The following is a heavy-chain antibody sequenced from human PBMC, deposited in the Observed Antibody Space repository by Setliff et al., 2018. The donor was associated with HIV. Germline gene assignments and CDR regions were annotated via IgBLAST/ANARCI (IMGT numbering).Heavy chain of an antibody. CDR1: GYTFTSSD. D-gene: IGHD6-6*01. V-gene: IGHV1-8*02. CDR3: ARGGSSSRYYYYYMDV. Sequence: ASVKVSCKASGYTFTSSDIYWVRQATGQGLEWMGWVNPKSGNTGYAQNFQGRVIMTRDTSISTVYMELRSLRSEDTAVYYCARGGSSSRYYYYYMDVWGKGTMVTVSS. J-gene: IGHJ6*03. CDR2: VNPKSGNT.